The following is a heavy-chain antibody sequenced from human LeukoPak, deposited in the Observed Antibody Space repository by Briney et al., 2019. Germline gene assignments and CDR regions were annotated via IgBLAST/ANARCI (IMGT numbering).Heavy chain of an antibody. V-gene: IGHV1-2*02. D-gene: IGHD6-13*01. Sequence: GESLKVSCKASGYTFTGYYMNWVRQAPGQGLEWMGWINPNSGRTSYARNFQGRVIMTRDPSINTAYMELSGLTSNDTAVYYCARTREYSSSWYFPPFDPWGQGTLVTISS. J-gene: IGHJ5*02. CDR3: ARTREYSSSWYFPPFDP. CDR2: INPNSGRT. CDR1: GYTFTGYY.